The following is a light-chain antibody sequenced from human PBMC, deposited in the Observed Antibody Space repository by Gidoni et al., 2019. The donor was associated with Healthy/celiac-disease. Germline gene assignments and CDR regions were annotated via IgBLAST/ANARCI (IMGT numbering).Light chain of an antibody. CDR2: GAS. CDR1: QSVSSSY. Sequence: EIVLTQSPGTLSLSQGERATLSCRDSQSVSSSYLAWYQQKPGQAPRLLIYGASSRATVIPDRFSGSGSGTDFTLTISILEPEDFAVYYCQQYGSSPRYTFGQGTKLEIK. V-gene: IGKV3-20*01. J-gene: IGKJ2*01. CDR3: QQYGSSPRYT.